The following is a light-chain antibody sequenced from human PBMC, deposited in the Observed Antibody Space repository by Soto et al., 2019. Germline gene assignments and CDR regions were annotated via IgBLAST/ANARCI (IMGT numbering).Light chain of an antibody. Sequence: QSALTQPPSASGSPGQSGTISCTGTSSDVGGYNYVSWYQQHPGKAPKLMIYEVTKRPSGVPDRFSGSKSGNTASLTVSGLQAEDEADYYCSSYAGSNNVVFGGGTNSPS. J-gene: IGLJ2*01. CDR1: SSDVGGYNY. V-gene: IGLV2-8*01. CDR3: SSYAGSNNVV. CDR2: EVT.